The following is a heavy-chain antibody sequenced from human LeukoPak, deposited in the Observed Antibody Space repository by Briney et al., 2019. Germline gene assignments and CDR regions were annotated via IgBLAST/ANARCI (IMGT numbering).Heavy chain of an antibody. CDR2: INHSGST. CDR1: GGSFSGYY. J-gene: IGHJ6*03. Sequence: SETLSLTCAVYGGSFSGYYWSWIRQPPGKGLEWIGEINHSGSTNYNPSLKSRVTISVDTSKNQFSLKLSSVTAADTAVYYCARGPSSSWVYYYYYYMDVWGKGTTVTVSS. V-gene: IGHV4-34*01. D-gene: IGHD6-6*01. CDR3: ARGPSSSWVYYYYYYMDV.